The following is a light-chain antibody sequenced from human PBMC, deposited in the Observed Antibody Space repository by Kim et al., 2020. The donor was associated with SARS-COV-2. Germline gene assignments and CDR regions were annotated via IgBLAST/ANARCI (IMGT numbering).Light chain of an antibody. CDR3: ATWDDSLNGPV. CDR2: NNN. V-gene: IGLV1-44*01. J-gene: IGLJ3*02. CDR1: SSNIGTNT. Sequence: QSVLTQPPSASGTPGQRVTISCSGSSSNIGTNTVNWYQHLPGTAPKVLIYNNNQRPSGVPDQFSGSKSGTSASLAISGLQAEDEADYYCATWDDSLNGPVFGGGTKVTVL.